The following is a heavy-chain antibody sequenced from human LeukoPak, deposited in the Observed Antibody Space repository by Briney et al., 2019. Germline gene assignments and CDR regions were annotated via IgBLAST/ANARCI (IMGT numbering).Heavy chain of an antibody. CDR1: GFTFSSYW. CDR2: INSDGSST. J-gene: IGHJ4*02. V-gene: IGHV3-74*01. Sequence: GGSLRLSCAASGFTFSSYWMHWVRQAPGKGLVWVSRINSDGSSTTYADSVKGRFTISRDNAKKTLYLQMNSLRAEDTAVYYCARGGVYSTSAVDYWGQGTLVTVSS. CDR3: ARGGVYSTSAVDY. D-gene: IGHD6-6*01.